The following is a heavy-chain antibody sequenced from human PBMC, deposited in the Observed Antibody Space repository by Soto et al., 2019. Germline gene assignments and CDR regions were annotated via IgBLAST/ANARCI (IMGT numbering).Heavy chain of an antibody. Sequence: PGGSLRLSCAASGFTFSSYWMHWVRQAPGKGLVWLSRINSDVSGTSYADSVKGRFTISRDNAKNTLFLQMNSLRAEDRAVYYCARDRSYGMDVWGQGTTVTVSS. CDR1: GFTFSSYW. V-gene: IGHV3-74*01. CDR3: ARDRSYGMDV. J-gene: IGHJ6*02. CDR2: INSDVSGT.